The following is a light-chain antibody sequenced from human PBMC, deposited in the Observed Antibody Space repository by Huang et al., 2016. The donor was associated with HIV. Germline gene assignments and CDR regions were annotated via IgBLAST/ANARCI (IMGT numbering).Light chain of an antibody. J-gene: IGKJ1*01. V-gene: IGKV3-20*01. CDR2: AAS. CDR1: QTVSNDY. Sequence: EIVLTQSPGTLSLSPGQRLTLSCRASQTVSNDYLAWYQQKPGQSPRLLIYAASTRAAGIPDRFSGSGPATDFILTVSRLEPEDSAVYYCQQYALSPWTFGHGTKVEI. CDR3: QQYALSPWT.